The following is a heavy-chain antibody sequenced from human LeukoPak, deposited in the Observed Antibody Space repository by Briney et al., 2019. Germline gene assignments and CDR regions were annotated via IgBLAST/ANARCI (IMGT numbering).Heavy chain of an antibody. Sequence: ASVKVSCKASGYTYTSYDINWVRQATGQGLEWMGWMNPNSGNTGYAQKFQGRVTITRNTSISTAYMELSSLRSEDTAVYYCARGGRIDAMGDAFDIWGQGTMVTVSS. J-gene: IGHJ3*02. CDR3: ARGGRIDAMGDAFDI. CDR2: MNPNSGNT. D-gene: IGHD1-26*01. V-gene: IGHV1-8*03. CDR1: GYTYTSYD.